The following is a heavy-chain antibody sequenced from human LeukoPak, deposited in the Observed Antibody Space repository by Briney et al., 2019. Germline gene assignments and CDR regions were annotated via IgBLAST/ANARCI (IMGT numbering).Heavy chain of an antibody. CDR2: ISGDGHIT. D-gene: IGHD1-14*01. Sequence: GGSLRLSCAASGFTFDDYGMRWVRQAPGKGLEWVSLISGDGHITNYTDSVKGRFTISRDSNKNSLYLQMNSLRAEDTALYYCVKDPTGGDSAYWGPGTLVTVSS. CDR3: VKDPTGGDSAY. J-gene: IGHJ4*02. CDR1: GFTFDDYG. V-gene: IGHV3-43*02.